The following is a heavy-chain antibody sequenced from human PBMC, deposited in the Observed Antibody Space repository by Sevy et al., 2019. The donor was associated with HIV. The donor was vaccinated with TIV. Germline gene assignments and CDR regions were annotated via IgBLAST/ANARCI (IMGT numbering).Heavy chain of an antibody. CDR2: ISYDGNNK. CDR3: ARDVSYYDRSGYCLDY. V-gene: IGHV3-30-3*01. J-gene: IGHJ4*02. CDR1: GFTFSSYA. Sequence: GGSLRLSCAASGFTFSSYAIHWVRQAPGKGLEWVAVISYDGNNKYYADSVKGRFTISRDNSKNALYLQMNGLRAEDTAVYYWARDVSYYDRSGYCLDYWGQRTVVTVSS. D-gene: IGHD3-22*01.